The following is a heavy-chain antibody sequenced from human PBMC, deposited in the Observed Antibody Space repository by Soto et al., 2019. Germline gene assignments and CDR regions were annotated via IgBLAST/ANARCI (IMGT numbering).Heavy chain of an antibody. D-gene: IGHD3-22*01. Sequence: QVQLQESGPGLVKPSGTLSLTCAVSGGSISSSNWWSWVRQSPGKGLEWIGEIYNSGSTIYNPSLKSRVIISVDKSENQFFLNLRSVTAADTAVYYCARRFREATSGYYYAFDVWGQGTMVTVSS. CDR1: GGSISSSNW. V-gene: IGHV4-4*02. J-gene: IGHJ3*01. CDR3: ARRFREATSGYYYAFDV. CDR2: IYNSGST.